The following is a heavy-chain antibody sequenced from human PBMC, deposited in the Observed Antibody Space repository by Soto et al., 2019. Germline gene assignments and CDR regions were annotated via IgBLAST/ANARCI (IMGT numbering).Heavy chain of an antibody. D-gene: IGHD1-1*01. J-gene: IGHJ4*02. CDR2: IWHDGKNK. V-gene: IGHV3-33*01. CDR1: GFTFSNYG. CDR3: ARDPGNDEAMDY. Sequence: QVQVVESGGGVVQPGGSLRLSCAASGFTFSNYGMNWVRQAPGKGLEWVAVIWHDGKNKYYADSVQGRFTISRDNSKNTMYLQMNSLRDEDTAVYYCARDPGNDEAMDYWGQGTLVTVSS.